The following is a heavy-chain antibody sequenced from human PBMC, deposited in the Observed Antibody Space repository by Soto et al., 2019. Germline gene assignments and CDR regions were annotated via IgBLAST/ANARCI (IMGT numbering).Heavy chain of an antibody. CDR2: IWYDGSNK. CDR3: AGDWTESSGYPY. J-gene: IGHJ4*02. Sequence: QVQLVESGGGVVQPGRSLRLSCAASGFTFSNYGMHWVRQAPGKGLEWVSLIWYDGSNKYYADSVKGRFTISRDNSKNTLYLQMNSLRAEDTAVYYCAGDWTESSGYPYWGQGTLVTVSS. V-gene: IGHV3-33*01. CDR1: GFTFSNYG. D-gene: IGHD3-22*01.